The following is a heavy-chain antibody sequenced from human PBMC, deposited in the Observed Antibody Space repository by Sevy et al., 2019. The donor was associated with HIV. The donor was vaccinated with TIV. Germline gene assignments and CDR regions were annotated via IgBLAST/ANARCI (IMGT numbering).Heavy chain of an antibody. CDR1: GFTFTSYG. V-gene: IGHV3-30*18. D-gene: IGHD5-18*01. CDR3: AKAPRGYSYASFFDY. J-gene: IGHJ4*02. CDR2: ISYDGSNK. Sequence: VGSLRLSCAASGFTFTSYGMHWVRQAPGKGLEWVAVISYDGSNKYYADSVKGRFTISRDKSKNTLYLQMNSLRAEDTAVYYCAKAPRGYSYASFFDYWGQGTLVTVSS.